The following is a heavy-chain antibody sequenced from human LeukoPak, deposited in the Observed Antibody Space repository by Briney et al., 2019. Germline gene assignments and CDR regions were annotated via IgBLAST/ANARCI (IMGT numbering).Heavy chain of an antibody. CDR2: IYYSGST. CDR3: ARAEVGATTGSWFDP. CDR1: GGSISSYY. Sequence: SETLSLTCTVSGGSISSYYWSWIRQPPGKGLEWIGYIYYSGSTNYNPSLKSRVTISVDTSKNQFSLKLSSVTAADTAVYYCARAEVGATTGSWFDPWGQGTLVTVSS. V-gene: IGHV4-59*12. J-gene: IGHJ5*02. D-gene: IGHD1-26*01.